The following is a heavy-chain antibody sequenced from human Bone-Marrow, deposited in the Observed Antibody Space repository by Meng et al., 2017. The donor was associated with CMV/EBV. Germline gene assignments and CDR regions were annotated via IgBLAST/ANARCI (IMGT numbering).Heavy chain of an antibody. D-gene: IGHD3-3*01. CDR2: IYPGDSDT. CDR3: ARSGFYVFWSGYFYFDY. J-gene: IGHJ4*02. CDR1: GYSFTSYW. Sequence: GASLKISCKGSGYSFTSYWIGWVRQLPGKGLEWMGIIYPGDSDTRYSPSFQGQVTISADKSISTAYLQWSSLKASDTAMYYCARSGFYVFWSGYFYFDYWGQGTLVTVS. V-gene: IGHV5-51*01.